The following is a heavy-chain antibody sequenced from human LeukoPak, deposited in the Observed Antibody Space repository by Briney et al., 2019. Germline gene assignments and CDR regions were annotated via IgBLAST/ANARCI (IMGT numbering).Heavy chain of an antibody. Sequence: GGSLRLSCAASGLTFSSYGMHWVRKAPGKGLEWVAVISYDGSNKYYADSVKGRFTISRDNSKNTLYLQMNSLRAEDTAVYYCAKEVIAAAGRGTNWFDPWGQGTLVTVSS. CDR2: ISYDGSNK. CDR1: GLTFSSYG. V-gene: IGHV3-30*18. CDR3: AKEVIAAAGRGTNWFDP. J-gene: IGHJ5*02. D-gene: IGHD6-13*01.